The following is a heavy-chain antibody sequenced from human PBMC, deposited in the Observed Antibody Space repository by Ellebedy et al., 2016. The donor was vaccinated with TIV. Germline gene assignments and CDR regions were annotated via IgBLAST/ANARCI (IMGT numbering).Heavy chain of an antibody. CDR3: ARTVDGTIYFDY. J-gene: IGHJ4*02. V-gene: IGHV4-31*01. CDR2: FYYSRST. CDR1: GGSISRGGYY. Sequence: MPSETLSLTCTVSGGSISRGGYYWSWIRQHPGKGLEWIGYFYYSRSTYYNPSLKTLVTISVDTSKNQFSLKLSSVTAADTSVYYCARTVDGTIYFDYWGQGILVTVSS. D-gene: IGHD6-19*01.